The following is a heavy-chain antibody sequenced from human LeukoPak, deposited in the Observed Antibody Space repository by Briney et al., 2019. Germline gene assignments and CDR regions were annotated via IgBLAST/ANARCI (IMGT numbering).Heavy chain of an antibody. CDR2: VNSYGSDV. Sequence: GGSLRLSCVASGFTFSSYWIHWVRQAPGTGPVWVSRVNSYGSDVSYADSVKGRFTISRDNAKNTVYLQMNSLGAEDTAMYYCARSLTHHYESAFAYWGQGTLVTVSS. J-gene: IGHJ4*02. CDR1: GFTFSSYW. V-gene: IGHV3-74*01. CDR3: ARSLTHHYESAFAY. D-gene: IGHD3-22*01.